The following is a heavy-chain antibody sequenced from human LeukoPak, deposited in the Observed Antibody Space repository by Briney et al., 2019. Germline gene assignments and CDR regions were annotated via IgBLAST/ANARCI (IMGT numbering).Heavy chain of an antibody. D-gene: IGHD6-13*01. J-gene: IGHJ6*03. CDR3: ARDRDSSSWYGEGYYYYMDV. V-gene: IGHV4-39*07. CDR2: IYYTGST. Sequence: SGGSLRLSCAASGFTFSSYSMNWVRQAPGKGLEWIGSIYYTGSTYYNPSLKSRVAISVDTSKNQFSLKLSSVTAADTAVYYCARDRDSSSWYGEGYYYYMDVWGKGTTVTVSS. CDR1: GFTFSSYS.